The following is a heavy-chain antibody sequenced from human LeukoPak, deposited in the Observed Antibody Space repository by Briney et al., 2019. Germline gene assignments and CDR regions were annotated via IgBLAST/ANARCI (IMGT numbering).Heavy chain of an antibody. CDR3: ARDALRYYFDY. V-gene: IGHV3-30*03. J-gene: IGHJ4*02. CDR1: GFTFSSYG. CDR2: ISYDGSNK. Sequence: PGRSLRLSCAASGFTFSSYGMHWVRQAPGKGLEWVAVISYDGSNKYYADSVKGRFTISRDNSKNTLYLQMNSLRAEDTAVYYCARDALRYYFDYWGQGTLVTVSS.